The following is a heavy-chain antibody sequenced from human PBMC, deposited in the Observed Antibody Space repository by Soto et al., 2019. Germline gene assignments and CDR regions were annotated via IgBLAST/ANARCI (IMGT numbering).Heavy chain of an antibody. V-gene: IGHV4-30-2*01. D-gene: IGHD3-10*01. CDR1: GGSINSGGYS. J-gene: IGHJ4*02. Sequence: SETLSLTCAVSGGSINSGGYSWSWIRQPPGKGLEWIGYIYHSGSTYYNPSLKSRVTISVDRSKNQFSLKLSSVTAADTAVYYCARGRYGSGSYFDYWGQGTLVTVSS. CDR3: ARGRYGSGSYFDY. CDR2: IYHSGST.